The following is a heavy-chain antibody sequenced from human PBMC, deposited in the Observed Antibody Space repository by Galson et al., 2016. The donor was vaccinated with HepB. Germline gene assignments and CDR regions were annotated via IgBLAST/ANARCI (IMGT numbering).Heavy chain of an antibody. CDR3: ARGKHYDFWSGTGHFDP. CDR1: GGTFSSHA. J-gene: IGHJ5*02. V-gene: IGHV1-69*01. Sequence: SVKVSCKASGGTFSSHAINWLRQAPGQGLEWIGGIIPKFGTAKYAQKFQGRLTITADEYTTTAYMELSSLRAEDTALYYCARGKHYDFWSGTGHFDPWGQGTLVTVSP. D-gene: IGHD3-3*01. CDR2: IIPKFGTA.